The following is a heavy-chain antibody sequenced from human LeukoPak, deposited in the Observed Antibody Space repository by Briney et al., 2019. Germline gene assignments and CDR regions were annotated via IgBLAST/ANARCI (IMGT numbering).Heavy chain of an antibody. CDR3: ARTSGRGTIDPGTSGYITF. J-gene: IGHJ4*02. D-gene: IGHD3-22*01. CDR1: GGSISSSNYY. CDR2: IYYSGST. V-gene: IGHV4-39*01. Sequence: TSETLSLTCSVSGGSISSSNYYWDWIRQPPGQGLEWIGSIYYSGSTYYNPSLKSSVTISVDTSKNQFSLKMSSVTAADTAVYYCARTSGRGTIDPGTSGYITFWGQGSLVTVSS.